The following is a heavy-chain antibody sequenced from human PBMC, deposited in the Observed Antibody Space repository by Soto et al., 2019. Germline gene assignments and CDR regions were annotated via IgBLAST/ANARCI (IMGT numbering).Heavy chain of an antibody. CDR3: AKDRLLGDPDYYYYYGMDV. V-gene: IGHV3-30*18. Sequence: GGSLRLSGAGSGCTFSSYGMHWVRQAPGKGLEWVAVISYDGSNKYYADSVKGRFTISRDNSKNTLYLQMNSLRAEDTAVYYCAKDRLLGDPDYYYYYGMDVWGQGTPVTVSS. D-gene: IGHD2-21*02. J-gene: IGHJ6*02. CDR2: ISYDGSNK. CDR1: GCTFSSYG.